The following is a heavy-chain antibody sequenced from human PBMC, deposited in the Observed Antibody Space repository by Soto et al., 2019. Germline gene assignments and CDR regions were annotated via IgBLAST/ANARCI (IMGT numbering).Heavy chain of an antibody. CDR3: ARWFLEWLRTKDYHFYYDGMDV. D-gene: IGHD3-3*01. J-gene: IGHJ6*02. CDR1: GGSISSVDYY. V-gene: IGHV4-30-4*01. Sequence: SETLSLTCSVSGGSISSVDYYWSWIRQPPEKGLEWIGHIYYSGGTYYSPSLKSRITMSVDRSKNQLSLKLTSVTAADTAVYYCARWFLEWLRTKDYHFYYDGMDVWGQGPAVTASS. CDR2: IYYSGGT.